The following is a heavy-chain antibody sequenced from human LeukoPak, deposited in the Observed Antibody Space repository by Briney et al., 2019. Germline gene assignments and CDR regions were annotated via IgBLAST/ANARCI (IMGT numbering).Heavy chain of an antibody. CDR3: AAALAVIPQFDY. J-gene: IGHJ4*02. D-gene: IGHD6-6*01. CDR2: IYSSGST. Sequence: SETLSLTCTVSGGSISSGSYYWSWIRQPAGKGLEWIGRIYSSGSTNYNPSLKSRVTISVDTSKNQFSLKLSSVTAADTAVYYCAAALAVIPQFDYWGQGTLVTVSS. V-gene: IGHV4-61*02. CDR1: GGSISSGSYY.